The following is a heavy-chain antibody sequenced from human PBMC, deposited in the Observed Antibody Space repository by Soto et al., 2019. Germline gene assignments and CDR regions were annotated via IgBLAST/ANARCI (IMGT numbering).Heavy chain of an antibody. Sequence: SETLSLTCAVYGGSFSGYYWSWIRQPPGKGLEWIGEINHSGSTNYNPSLKSRVTISVDTSKNQFSLKLSSVTAADTAVYYRARGRTLRPLRAWYYYGMDVWGQGTTVTVSS. CDR3: ARGRTLRPLRAWYYYGMDV. CDR1: GGSFSGYY. J-gene: IGHJ6*02. V-gene: IGHV4-34*01. D-gene: IGHD4-17*01. CDR2: INHSGST.